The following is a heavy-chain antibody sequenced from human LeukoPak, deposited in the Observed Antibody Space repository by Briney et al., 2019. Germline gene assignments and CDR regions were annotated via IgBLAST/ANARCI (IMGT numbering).Heavy chain of an antibody. V-gene: IGHV3-30*01. CDR2: ISHDGSNK. Sequence: GGSLRLSCAASGVTFSSYAMHWVRQAPGKGLEWVADISHDGSNKYYADSVKGRFTISRDNSKNTLYLQMNSLRAEDTAVYYCARDLYYYDSSGPFDYWGQGTLVTVSS. CDR3: ARDLYYYDSSGPFDY. J-gene: IGHJ4*02. CDR1: GVTFSSYA. D-gene: IGHD3-22*01.